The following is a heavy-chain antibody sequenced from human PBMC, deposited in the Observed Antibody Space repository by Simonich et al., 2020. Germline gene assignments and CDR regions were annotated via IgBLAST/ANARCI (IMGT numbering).Heavy chain of an antibody. D-gene: IGHD6-13*01. CDR3: ARHAGFAFDI. V-gene: IGHV4-39*01. Sequence: QLQLQESGPGLVKPSETLSLTCTVSGGSISSSSYDWGWIRPPPGKGLEWIGSIYYRGSTTDNPSLKSRITISVDTSKNQFSLKLSSVTAADTAVYYCARHAGFAFDIWGQGTMVTVSS. J-gene: IGHJ3*02. CDR1: GGSISSSSYD. CDR2: IYYRGST.